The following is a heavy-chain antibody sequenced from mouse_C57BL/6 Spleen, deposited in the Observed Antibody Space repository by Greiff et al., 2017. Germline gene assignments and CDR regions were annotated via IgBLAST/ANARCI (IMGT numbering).Heavy chain of an antibody. Sequence: EVQLVESGGGLVKPGGSLKLSCAASGFTFSDYGMHWVRQAPEKGLEWVAYISSGSSNIYYADTVKGRFTISRDNAKNTLFLQMTSLRSEDTAMYYCARYIDGYFDVWGTGTTVTVSS. CDR2: ISSGSSNI. D-gene: IGHD2-3*01. CDR3: ARYIDGYFDV. J-gene: IGHJ1*03. CDR1: GFTFSDYG. V-gene: IGHV5-17*01.